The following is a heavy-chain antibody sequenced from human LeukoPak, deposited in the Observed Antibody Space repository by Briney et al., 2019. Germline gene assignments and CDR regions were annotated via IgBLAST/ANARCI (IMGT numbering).Heavy chain of an antibody. CDR1: GYTFTSYD. CDR3: ARGGDCSGGSCQHNWFDP. V-gene: IGHV1-8*01. Sequence: ASVKVSCKASGYTFTSYDINWVRQATGQGLEWMGWMNPNSGNTGYAQNFQGRVTMTRNTSISTAYMELSRLRSDDTAVYYCARGGDCSGGSCQHNWFDPWGQGTLVTVSS. J-gene: IGHJ5*02. CDR2: MNPNSGNT. D-gene: IGHD2-15*01.